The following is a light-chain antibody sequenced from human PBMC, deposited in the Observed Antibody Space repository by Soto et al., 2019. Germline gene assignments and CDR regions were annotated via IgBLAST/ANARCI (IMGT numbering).Light chain of an antibody. Sequence: QCVLTQPASVSGSPGQSITISCTGTSSDVGGYNYVSWYQQHPGKAPKLMIYDVSNRPSGVSNRFSGSKSGNTASLTISGLQAEDEADYYCSSYTSSSKGVFGTGTKVTVL. V-gene: IGLV2-14*01. CDR2: DVS. CDR3: SSYTSSSKGV. CDR1: SSDVGGYNY. J-gene: IGLJ1*01.